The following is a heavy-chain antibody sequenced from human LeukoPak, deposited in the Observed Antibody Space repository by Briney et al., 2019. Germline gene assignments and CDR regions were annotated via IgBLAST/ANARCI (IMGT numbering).Heavy chain of an antibody. CDR2: INPSGGST. V-gene: IGHV1-46*01. D-gene: IGHD6-19*01. Sequence: ASVKVSCEASGYAFTSYYMHWVRQAPGQGLEWMGIINPSGGSTSYAQKFQGRVTMTRDTSTSTVYMELSSLRSEDTAVYYCARDPPPSIAVAVHYGMDVWGQGTTVTVSS. CDR3: ARDPPPSIAVAVHYGMDV. J-gene: IGHJ6*02. CDR1: GYAFTSYY.